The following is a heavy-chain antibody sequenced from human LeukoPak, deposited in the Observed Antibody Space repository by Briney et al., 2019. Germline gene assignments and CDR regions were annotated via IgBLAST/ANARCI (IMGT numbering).Heavy chain of an antibody. J-gene: IGHJ4*02. CDR1: GGTFSSYA. Sequence: ASVKVSCKASGGTFSSYAISWVRQAPGQGLEWMGGIIPIFGTANYAQKFQGRVTITADESTSTAYMELSSLRSEDTAVYYCARGGLYGSGSYPDYWGQGTLVTVSS. D-gene: IGHD3-10*01. CDR2: IIPIFGTA. CDR3: ARGGLYGSGSYPDY. V-gene: IGHV1-69*13.